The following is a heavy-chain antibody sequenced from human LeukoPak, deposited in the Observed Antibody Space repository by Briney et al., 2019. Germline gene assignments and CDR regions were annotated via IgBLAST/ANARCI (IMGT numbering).Heavy chain of an antibody. Sequence: SQTLSLTCTVSGGSISRGDYYWSWIRQPPGKGLAWIGYIYYSASTYYNPSLKSRVTISVDTSKNQFSLKLSSVTAADTAVYYCARDQPPSGYYYGMDVWGQGTTVTVSS. V-gene: IGHV4-30-4*01. CDR2: IYYSAST. CDR3: ARDQPPSGYYYGMDV. J-gene: IGHJ6*02. D-gene: IGHD2-8*02. CDR1: GGSISRGDYY.